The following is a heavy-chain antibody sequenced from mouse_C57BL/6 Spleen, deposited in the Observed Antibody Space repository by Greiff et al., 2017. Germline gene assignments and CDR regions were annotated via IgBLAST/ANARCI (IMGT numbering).Heavy chain of an antibody. J-gene: IGHJ4*01. CDR3: ARSELDYAMDY. V-gene: IGHV8-12*01. Sequence: VKLLQSGPGILQSSQTLSLTCSFSGFSLSTSGMGVSWIRQPSGKGLEWLAHIYWDDDKPYNPSLKSRRTISKDTSRNQVFLKNTNVDTADTATNYCARSELDYAMDYWGQGTSVTVSS. D-gene: IGHD4-1*01. CDR2: IYWDDDK. CDR1: GFSLSTSGMG.